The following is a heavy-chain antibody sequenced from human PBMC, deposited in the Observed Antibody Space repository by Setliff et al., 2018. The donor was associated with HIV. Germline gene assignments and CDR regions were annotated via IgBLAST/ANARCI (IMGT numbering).Heavy chain of an antibody. CDR2: IDQDESEI. V-gene: IGHV3-7*03. J-gene: IGHJ4*02. Sequence: PSETLSLTCTVSGGSISSSSHYWGWIRQPPGKGLEWVATIDQDESEIYYVDSVRGRFTVSRDNAKNSLYLQMNSLRVEDTAVYYCANVHRALADTYWGLGTLVTVSS. CDR1: GGSISSSSHY. CDR3: ANVHRALADTY. D-gene: IGHD6-19*01.